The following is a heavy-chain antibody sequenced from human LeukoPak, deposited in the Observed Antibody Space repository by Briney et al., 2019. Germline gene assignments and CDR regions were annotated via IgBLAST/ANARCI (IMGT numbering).Heavy chain of an antibody. CDR2: ISSSGSTI. CDR3: ARDGVADPFPY. D-gene: IGHD2/OR15-2a*01. J-gene: IGHJ4*02. Sequence: GGSLRLSCAASGFTFSSYEMNWVRQAPGKGLEWVSYISSSGSTIYYADSVKGRFTISRDNAKNSLYLQMNSLRAEDTAVYYCARDGVADPFPYWGQGTLVTVSS. CDR1: GFTFSSYE. V-gene: IGHV3-48*03.